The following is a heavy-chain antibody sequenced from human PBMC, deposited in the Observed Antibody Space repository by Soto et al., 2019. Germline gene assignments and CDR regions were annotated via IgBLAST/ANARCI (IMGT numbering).Heavy chain of an antibody. CDR3: AKYHGSESPA. CDR2: ISVSGGGT. Sequence: EVQLLESGGGLVQPGGSLRLSCAASGFTFSSYVMSWVRQAPGKGLEWVSSISVSGGGTHYADSVKGRFTMSRDNSKNTLYLQMNSLRAEDTALYYCAKYHGSESPAWGQGTLVTVSS. CDR1: GFTFSSYV. D-gene: IGHD3-10*01. V-gene: IGHV3-23*01. J-gene: IGHJ4*02.